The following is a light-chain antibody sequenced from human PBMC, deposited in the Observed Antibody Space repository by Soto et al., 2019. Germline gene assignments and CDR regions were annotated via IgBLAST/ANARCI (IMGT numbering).Light chain of an antibody. J-gene: IGLJ1*01. CDR3: GTWDSGLSAGYV. CDR2: DSD. CDR1: SSNIGNNY. Sequence: QSVLTQPPSVSAAPGQKVTISCSGSSSNIGNNYVSWYQQLPGTAPKLLIYDSDKRPSGIPDRFSGSKSGTSATLGITGLQTGDEADYYCGTWDSGLSAGYVFGTGTKVTVL. V-gene: IGLV1-51*01.